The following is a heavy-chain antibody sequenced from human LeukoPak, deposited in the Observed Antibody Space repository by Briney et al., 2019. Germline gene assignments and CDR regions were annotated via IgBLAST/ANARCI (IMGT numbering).Heavy chain of an antibody. D-gene: IGHD2-21*02. CDR2: IYTSGST. J-gene: IGHJ4*02. V-gene: IGHV4-4*07. CDR3: ALGMKVVTAPADAFDI. Sequence: SETLSLTCTVSGGSISSYYWSWIRQPAGKGLEWIGRIYTSGSTNYNPSLKSRVTMSVDTSKNQFSLKLSSVTAADTAVYYCALGMKVVTAPADAFDIWGQGTLVTVSS. CDR1: GGSISSYY.